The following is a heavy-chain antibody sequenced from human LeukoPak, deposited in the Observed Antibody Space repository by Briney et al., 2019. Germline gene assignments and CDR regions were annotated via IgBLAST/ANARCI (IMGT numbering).Heavy chain of an antibody. CDR2: FGTRSTSV. Sequence: GGSLRLSCTASGFTSSGYSMNWIRQAPGKGLEWVSSFGTRSTSVYHAGSVKGRFAISRDNAKNSLYLQMNSLRAEDTALYYCAREVSEGFDFWGQGTLVTVSS. CDR1: GFTSSGYS. V-gene: IGHV3-21*01. J-gene: IGHJ4*02. D-gene: IGHD3-22*01. CDR3: AREVSEGFDF.